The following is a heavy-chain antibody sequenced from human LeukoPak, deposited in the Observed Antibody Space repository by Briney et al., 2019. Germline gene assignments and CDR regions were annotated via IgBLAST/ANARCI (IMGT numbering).Heavy chain of an antibody. V-gene: IGHV4-34*01. Sequence: SETLSLTCAVYGGSFSGYYWSWIRQPPGKGLVWIGEINHSGSTNYNPSLKSRVTISVDTSKNQFSLKLSSVTAADTAVYYCARAYCSSTSCPHWGQGTLVTVSS. D-gene: IGHD2-2*01. CDR3: ARAYCSSTSCPH. CDR2: INHSGST. CDR1: GGSFSGYY. J-gene: IGHJ4*02.